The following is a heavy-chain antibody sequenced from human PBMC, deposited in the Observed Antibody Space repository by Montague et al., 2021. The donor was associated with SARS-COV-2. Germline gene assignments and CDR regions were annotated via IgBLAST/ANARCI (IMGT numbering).Heavy chain of an antibody. V-gene: IGHV4-34*01. CDR1: GGSLSGYY. Sequence: SETLSLTCAVYGGSLSGYYWSWIRQAPGKGLEWIGEINHSRSTNYNPSLKSRVTMSLDTSKNQFSLNLSSVTAADTAVYYCAREGIGCNSCLDYWGQGTLVTVSS. CDR2: INHSRST. CDR3: AREGIGCNSCLDY. J-gene: IGHJ4*02. D-gene: IGHD2-2*01.